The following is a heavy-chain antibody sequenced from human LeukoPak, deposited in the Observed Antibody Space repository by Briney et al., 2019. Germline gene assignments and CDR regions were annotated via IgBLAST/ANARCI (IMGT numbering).Heavy chain of an antibody. Sequence: EGSLRLSCAASGFTFSSYAMSWVRQAPGKGLEWVSAISGSGGSTYYADSVKGRFTISRDNSKNTLYLQMNSLRAEDTAVYYCAKDIVVVTAIDLYYYYYGMDVWGQGTTVTVSS. CDR2: ISGSGGST. V-gene: IGHV3-23*01. J-gene: IGHJ6*02. CDR3: AKDIVVVTAIDLYYYYYGMDV. CDR1: GFTFSSYA. D-gene: IGHD2-21*02.